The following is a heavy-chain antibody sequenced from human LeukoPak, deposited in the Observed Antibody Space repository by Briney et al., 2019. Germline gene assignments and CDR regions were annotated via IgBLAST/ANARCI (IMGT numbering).Heavy chain of an antibody. CDR3: ARDVDGNLDY. CDR1: GFTFITFW. CDR2: MKQDGSAK. J-gene: IGHJ4*02. V-gene: IGHV3-7*01. Sequence: GESLQISCLASGFTFITFWMAWVRQAPGQGLEWVANMKQDGSAKHYVDSVKGRFTISRDNAKNSLYLQMNSLRAEDTAVYYCARDVDGNLDYWGQGTLVTVSS. D-gene: IGHD1-14*01.